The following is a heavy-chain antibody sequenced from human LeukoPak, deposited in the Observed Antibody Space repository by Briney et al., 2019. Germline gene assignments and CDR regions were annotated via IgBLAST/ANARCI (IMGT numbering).Heavy chain of an antibody. CDR2: IYYSGST. J-gene: IGHJ4*02. Sequence: SETLSLTCTVSGGSISSYYWSWIRQPPGKGLEWIGYIYYSGSTNYNPSLKSRVTISVDTSKNQFSLKLSSVTAADTAVYYCASESGFGELSEGSDYWGQGTLVTVSS. CDR1: GGSISSYY. D-gene: IGHD3-10*01. V-gene: IGHV4-59*01. CDR3: ASESGFGELSEGSDY.